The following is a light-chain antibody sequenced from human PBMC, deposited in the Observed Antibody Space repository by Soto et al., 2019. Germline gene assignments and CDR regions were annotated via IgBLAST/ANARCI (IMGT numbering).Light chain of an antibody. Sequence: EIVLTQSPGTLSLSPGERATLSCRASQTVSSRCLAWYQQKPGQAPGLLIYGASRKATGIVDRFSGSGVGTDFTLTISRLVPEDCAGYYCQQYGTSPWTFGQGTKLEIK. CDR2: GAS. V-gene: IGKV3-20*01. CDR3: QQYGTSPWT. CDR1: QTVSSRC. J-gene: IGKJ1*01.